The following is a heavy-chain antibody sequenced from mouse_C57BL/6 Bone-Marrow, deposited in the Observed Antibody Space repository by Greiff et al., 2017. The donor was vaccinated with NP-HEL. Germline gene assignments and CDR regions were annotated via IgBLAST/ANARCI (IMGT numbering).Heavy chain of an antibody. CDR2: IDPSDSYT. CDR3: ARLRFAY. J-gene: IGHJ3*01. Sequence: QVHVKQPGAELVRPGTSVKLSCKASGYTFTSYWMHWVKQRPGQGLEWIGVIDPSDSYTNYNQKFKGKATLTVDTSSSTAYMQLSSLTSEDSAVYYCARLRFAYWGQGTLVTVSA. V-gene: IGHV1-59*01. CDR1: GYTFTSYW.